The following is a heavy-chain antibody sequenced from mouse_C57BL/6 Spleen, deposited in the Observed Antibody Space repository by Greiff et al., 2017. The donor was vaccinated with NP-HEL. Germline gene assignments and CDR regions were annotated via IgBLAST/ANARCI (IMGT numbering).Heavy chain of an antibody. CDR2: IDPETGGT. CDR3: TRKDGYAMDY. CDR1: GYTFTDYE. J-gene: IGHJ4*01. V-gene: IGHV1-15*01. Sequence: VQLQQSGAELVRPGASVTLSCKASGYTFTDYEMHWVKQTPVHGLEWIGAIDPETGGTAYNQKFKGKAILTAAKSSSTAYMELRSLPSEDSAVYYCTRKDGYAMDYWGQGTSVTVSS.